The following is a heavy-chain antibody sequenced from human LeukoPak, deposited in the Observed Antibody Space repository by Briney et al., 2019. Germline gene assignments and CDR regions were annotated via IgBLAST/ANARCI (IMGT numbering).Heavy chain of an antibody. V-gene: IGHV4-59*08. Sequence: SETLSLTCIVSTGSISGYYWSWIRQTPGKGLEWIGYVYYSGTTSYTPSLKSRVTISVDTSKNQFSLKMTSVTAADTAVYYCARHAHYYDSSGYYKGAEFDYWGQGTLVTVSS. D-gene: IGHD3-22*01. CDR3: ARHAHYYDSSGYYKGAEFDY. J-gene: IGHJ4*02. CDR1: TGSISGYY. CDR2: VYYSGTT.